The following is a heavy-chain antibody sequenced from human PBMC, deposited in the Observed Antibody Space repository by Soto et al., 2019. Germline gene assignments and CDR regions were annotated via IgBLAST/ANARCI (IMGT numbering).Heavy chain of an antibody. CDR3: AKVGVRYCSGGSCYFHY. J-gene: IGHJ4*02. CDR1: GFTFGSYA. D-gene: IGHD2-15*01. V-gene: IGHV3-23*01. CDR2: ISGGGDST. Sequence: EVQLLESGGGLVQPGGSLRLSCAASGFTFGSYAMTWVRQAPGKGLEWVSAISGGGDSTYYADSVQGRFTISRDNSRTTLYLQMISLRAEDTAVYYCAKVGVRYCSGGSCYFHYWGQGTLVTVSS.